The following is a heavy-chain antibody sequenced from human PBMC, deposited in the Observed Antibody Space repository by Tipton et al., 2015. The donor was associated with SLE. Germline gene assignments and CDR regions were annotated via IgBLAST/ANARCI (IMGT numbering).Heavy chain of an antibody. J-gene: IGHJ5*02. D-gene: IGHD3-10*01. Sequence: TLSLTCTVSGGSIRNYYWSWMRQPPGKGLEWIGQMYHSGSTNYNPSLKSRVTISINTSKNQFSLKLSSVTAADTAVYYCARDSSGMGYYWLDPWGQGTLVTVSS. V-gene: IGHV4-59*01. CDR2: MYHSGST. CDR3: ARDSSGMGYYWLDP. CDR1: GGSIRNYY.